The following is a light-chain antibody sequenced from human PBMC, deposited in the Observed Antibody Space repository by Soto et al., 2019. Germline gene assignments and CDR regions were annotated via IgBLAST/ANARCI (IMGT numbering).Light chain of an antibody. CDR3: HQYDSSPLA. CDR2: GAS. V-gene: IGKV3-20*01. CDR1: QSVSSSY. J-gene: IGKJ4*01. Sequence: EIVLTKSPGTLSFSPGERATLSCSASQSVSSSYLAWYQQKPGQAHRLLIYGASSRATGIQDRFNGSGSGTDFTLTISRLEPEYFAVYYCHQYDSSPLAFGGGTKVEIK.